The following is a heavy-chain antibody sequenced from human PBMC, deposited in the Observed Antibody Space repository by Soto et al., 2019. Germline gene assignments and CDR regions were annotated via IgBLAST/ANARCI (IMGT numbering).Heavy chain of an antibody. V-gene: IGHV3-23*01. D-gene: IGHD3-10*01. CDR2: ITDNGGDA. CDR1: GLTFGSRA. Sequence: PGGSLRLSCVASGLTFGSRAMSWVRQAPGEGLQWVATITDNGGDAKYADSVRGRFVISRDNSKKTLYLQMTSLTAEDSAMYFCARGSTDSYPGSRIFDSWGGGTLVTVSP. J-gene: IGHJ4*02. CDR3: ARGSTDSYPGSRIFDS.